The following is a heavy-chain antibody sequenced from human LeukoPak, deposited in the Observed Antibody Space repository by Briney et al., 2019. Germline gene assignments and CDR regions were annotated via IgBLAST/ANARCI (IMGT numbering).Heavy chain of an antibody. J-gene: IGHJ6*02. CDR2: IYYSGST. CDR3: ARDRVYCSGGSCYSSYYYGMDV. Sequence: SETLSLTCTVSGGSISSGGYYWSWIRQHPGKGLEWIGYIYYSGSTYYNPSLKSRVTISVDTSKNQFSLKLSSVTAADTAVYYCARDRVYCSGGSCYSSYYYGMDVWGQGTTVTVSS. CDR1: GGSISSGGYY. V-gene: IGHV4-31*03. D-gene: IGHD2-15*01.